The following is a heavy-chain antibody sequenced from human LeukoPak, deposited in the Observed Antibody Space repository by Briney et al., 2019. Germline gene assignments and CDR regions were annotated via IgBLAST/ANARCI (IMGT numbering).Heavy chain of an antibody. CDR2: ISSSSSYI. V-gene: IGHV3-21*01. CDR3: ARHEVLRFLEWSNWFDP. J-gene: IGHJ5*02. Sequence: PGGSLRLSCAASGFTFSSYSMNWVRQAPGKGLEWVSSISSSSSYIYYADSVKGRFTISRDNAKNSLYLQMNSLRAEDTAVYYCARHEVLRFLEWSNWFDPWGQGTLVTVSS. CDR1: GFTFSSYS. D-gene: IGHD3-3*01.